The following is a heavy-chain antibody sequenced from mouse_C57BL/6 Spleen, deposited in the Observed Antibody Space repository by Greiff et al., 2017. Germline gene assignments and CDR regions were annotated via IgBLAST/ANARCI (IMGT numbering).Heavy chain of an antibody. J-gene: IGHJ4*01. Sequence: EVKLMESGGGLVQPGGSLKLSCAASGFTFSDYGMAWVRQAPRKGPEWVSFISNLAYSIYYADTVTGRFTISRENAKNTLYLEMSSLRSEDTAMYYCARRGVTDAMDYWGQGTSVTVSS. D-gene: IGHD2-2*01. CDR1: GFTFSDYG. CDR3: ARRGVTDAMDY. V-gene: IGHV5-15*01. CDR2: ISNLAYSI.